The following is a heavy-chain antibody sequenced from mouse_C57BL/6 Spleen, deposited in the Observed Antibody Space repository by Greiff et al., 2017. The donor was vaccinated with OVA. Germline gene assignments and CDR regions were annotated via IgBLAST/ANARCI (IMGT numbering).Heavy chain of an antibody. CDR1: GYAFSSSW. CDR2: IYPGDGDT. V-gene: IGHV1-82*01. CDR3: AREESGFRYYYAMDY. Sequence: QVQLQQSGPELVKPGASVKISCKASGYAFSSSWMNWVKQRPGKGLEWIGRIYPGDGDTNYNGKFKGKATLTADKSSSTAYMQLSSLTSEDSAVYFCAREESGFRYYYAMDYWGQGTSVTVSS. J-gene: IGHJ4*01.